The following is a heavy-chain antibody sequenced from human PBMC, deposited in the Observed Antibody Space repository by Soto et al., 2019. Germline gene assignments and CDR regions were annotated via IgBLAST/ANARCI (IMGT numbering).Heavy chain of an antibody. CDR2: IYSGGST. Sequence: EVQLVESGGGLVQPGGSLRLSCAASGFTVSSNSMSWVRQAPGKGLEWVSVIYSGGSTYYADSVKGRFTISRDNSKNTLYLQMNSQRAEDTAVYYCASPRGFRDAFDIWGQGTMVTVSS. CDR3: ASPRGFRDAFDI. D-gene: IGHD5-12*01. CDR1: GFTVSSNS. J-gene: IGHJ3*02. V-gene: IGHV3-66*01.